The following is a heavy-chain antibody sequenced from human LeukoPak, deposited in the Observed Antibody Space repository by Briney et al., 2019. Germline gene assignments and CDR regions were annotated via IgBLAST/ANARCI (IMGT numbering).Heavy chain of an antibody. CDR3: ARDAGDIVLMVYASADYYYYGMDV. D-gene: IGHD2-8*01. V-gene: IGHV1-18*01. J-gene: IGHJ6*02. CDR2: ISAYNGNT. Sequence: VASVKVSCKASGYTFTSYGIGWVRQAPGQGLEWMGWISAYNGNTNYAQKLQGRVTMTTDTSTSTAYMELRSLRSDDTAVYYCARDAGDIVLMVYASADYYYYGMDVWGQGTTVTVSS. CDR1: GYTFTSYG.